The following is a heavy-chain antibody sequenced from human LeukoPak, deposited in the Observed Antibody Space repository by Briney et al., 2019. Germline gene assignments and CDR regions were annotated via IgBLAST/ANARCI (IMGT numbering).Heavy chain of an antibody. D-gene: IGHD1-26*01. Sequence: VASVKVSCKASGGTFSSYAISWVRQAPGQGLEWMGRIIPILGIANYAQKFQGRVTITADKSTSTAYMELSSLRSDDTAVYYCARDHSGNWFDPWGQGTLVTVSS. CDR1: GGTFSSYA. CDR3: ARDHSGNWFDP. V-gene: IGHV1-69*04. J-gene: IGHJ5*02. CDR2: IIPILGIA.